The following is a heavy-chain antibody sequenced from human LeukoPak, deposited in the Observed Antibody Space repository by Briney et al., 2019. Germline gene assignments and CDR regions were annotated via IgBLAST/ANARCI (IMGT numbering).Heavy chain of an antibody. D-gene: IGHD4-23*01. CDR2: INPNSGGT. V-gene: IGHV1-2*02. CDR1: GYTFTGYY. Sequence: GASVKVSCKASGYTFTGYYMHWVRQAPGQGLEWMGWINPNSGGTNYAQKFQGRVTMTRDTSISTAYMELSRLRSDDTAVYYCARYDGSYYYYYMDVWGKGTTVTVSS. J-gene: IGHJ6*03. CDR3: ARYDGSYYYYYMDV.